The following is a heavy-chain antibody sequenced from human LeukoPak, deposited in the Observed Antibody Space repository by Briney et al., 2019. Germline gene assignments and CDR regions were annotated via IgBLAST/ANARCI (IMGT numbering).Heavy chain of an antibody. CDR3: ARVIRSSGWYVDY. CDR2: IQFDGNNE. D-gene: IGHD6-19*01. Sequence: PGGSLRLSCAASGFTFSDYGMHWVRQAPGKGLQWVAFIQFDGNNEYYADSVKGRFTISRDNSKNTLYLQMNSLKAEDTAVYYCARVIRSSGWYVDYWGQGTLVTVSS. CDR1: GFTFSDYG. V-gene: IGHV3-30*02. J-gene: IGHJ4*02.